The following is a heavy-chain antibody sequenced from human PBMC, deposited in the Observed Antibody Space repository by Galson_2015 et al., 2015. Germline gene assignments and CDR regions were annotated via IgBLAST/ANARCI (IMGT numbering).Heavy chain of an antibody. CDR1: GYTFTSYA. V-gene: IGHV1-3*01. CDR3: ARERIRAAAGTIEEYFQH. J-gene: IGHJ1*01. Sequence: SVKVSCKASGYTFTSYAMHWVRQAPGQRLEWMGWINAGNGNTKYSQKFQGRVTITRDTSASTAYMELSSLRSEDTAVYYCARERIRAAAGTIEEYFQHWGQGTLVAVSS. D-gene: IGHD6-13*01. CDR2: INAGNGNT.